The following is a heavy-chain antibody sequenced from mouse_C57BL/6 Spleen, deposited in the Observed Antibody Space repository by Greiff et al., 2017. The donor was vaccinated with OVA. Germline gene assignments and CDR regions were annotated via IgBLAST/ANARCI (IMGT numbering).Heavy chain of an antibody. D-gene: IGHD3-3*01. CDR1: GYAFSSYW. CDR3: ARGGPLSGYFDV. V-gene: IGHV1-80*01. CDR2: IYPGDGDT. Sequence: VQLQQSGAELVKPGASVKISCKASGYAFSSYWMNWVKQRPGKGLEWIGQIYPGDGDTNYNGKFKGKATLTADKSSSTAYMQLSSLTSEDSAVYFCARGGPLSGYFDVWGTGTTVTVSS. J-gene: IGHJ1*03.